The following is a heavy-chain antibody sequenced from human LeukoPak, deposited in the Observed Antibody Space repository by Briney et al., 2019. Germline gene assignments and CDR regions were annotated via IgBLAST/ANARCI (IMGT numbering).Heavy chain of an antibody. J-gene: IGHJ5*02. D-gene: IGHD6-19*01. CDR2: IIPNNGGT. CDR1: GYTFSVYY. CDR3: ARGAGSSGWGERYNWFDP. V-gene: IGHV1-2*02. Sequence: ASVKVSCKASGYTFSVYYIHWMRQAPGQGLEWMGWIIPNNGGTNYAQKFQDRVTMTRDTSISTAYMELSRLRSDDTAVYYCARGAGSSGWGERYNWFDPWGQGPRSPSPQ.